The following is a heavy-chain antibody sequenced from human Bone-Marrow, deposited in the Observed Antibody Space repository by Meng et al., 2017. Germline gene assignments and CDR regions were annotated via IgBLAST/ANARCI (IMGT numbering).Heavy chain of an antibody. V-gene: IGHV4-39*07. CDR2: IYYSGST. Sequence: GSLGLSCTVSGGSISSSSYYWGWIRQPPGKGLEWIGSIYYSGSTYYNPSLKSRVTISVGTSKNQFSLKLSSVTAADTAVYYCARVLGTDVDYWGQGTLVTVSS. CDR1: GGSISSSSYY. CDR3: ARVLGTDVDY. D-gene: IGHD1-1*01. J-gene: IGHJ4*02.